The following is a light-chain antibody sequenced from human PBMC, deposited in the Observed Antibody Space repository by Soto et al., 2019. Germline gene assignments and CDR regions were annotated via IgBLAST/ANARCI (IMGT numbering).Light chain of an antibody. CDR1: SSNIGAGYD. J-gene: IGLJ1*01. CDR3: SSYTNLNTRACV. V-gene: IGLV1-40*01. CDR2: GNS. Sequence: QSALTQPPSVSGAPGQRATISCTGSSSNIGAGYDVHWYQQLPGTAPKLLIYGNSNRPSGVPDRFSGSKSGTSASLAITGLQAEDEADYYCSSYTNLNTRACVFGTGTKVTVL.